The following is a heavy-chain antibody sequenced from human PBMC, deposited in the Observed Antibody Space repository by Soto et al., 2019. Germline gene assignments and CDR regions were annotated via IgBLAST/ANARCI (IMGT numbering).Heavy chain of an antibody. D-gene: IGHD3-3*01. Sequence: ASVKVSCKASGGTFSSYAMSWVRQAPGQGLEWMGGIIPIFGTANYAQKFQGRVTITADESTSTAYMELSSLRSEDTAVYYCARYLKQNYAFWGTWVYYYGMDVWGQGTTVTVYS. CDR3: ARYLKQNYAFWGTWVYYYGMDV. J-gene: IGHJ6*02. CDR1: GGTFSSYA. V-gene: IGHV1-69*13. CDR2: IIPIFGTA.